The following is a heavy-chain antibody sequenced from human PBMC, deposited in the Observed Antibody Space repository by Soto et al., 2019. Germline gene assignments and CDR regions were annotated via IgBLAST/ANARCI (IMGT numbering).Heavy chain of an antibody. CDR2: IRYDGSDA. V-gene: IGHV3-30*02. Sequence: LSLSCAASASIFKGHGMHWVRQVPGRGLEWVAIIRYDGSDAPYEDSVKGRFTISRDSAKNSLYLQMDSLRVEDTAVYYCGKVADSGYYTVERWGQGTLVTVSS. D-gene: IGHD3-22*01. CDR1: ASIFKGHG. J-gene: IGHJ4*02. CDR3: GKVADSGYYTVER.